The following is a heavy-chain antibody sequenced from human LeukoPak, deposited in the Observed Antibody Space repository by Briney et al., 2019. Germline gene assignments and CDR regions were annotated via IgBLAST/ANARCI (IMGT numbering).Heavy chain of an antibody. Sequence: ASVKVSCKASGYTFTCYGISWVRQAPGQGLEWMGWISAYNGNTNYAQKLQGRVTMTTDTSTSTAYMELRSLRSDGTAVYYCARFGYSSGWYYFDYWGQGTLVTVSS. D-gene: IGHD6-19*01. V-gene: IGHV1-18*01. J-gene: IGHJ4*02. CDR1: GYTFTCYG. CDR3: ARFGYSSGWYYFDY. CDR2: ISAYNGNT.